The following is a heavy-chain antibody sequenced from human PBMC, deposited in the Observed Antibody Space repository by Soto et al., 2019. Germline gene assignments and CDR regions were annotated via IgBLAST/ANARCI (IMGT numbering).Heavy chain of an antibody. V-gene: IGHV4-39*01. J-gene: IGHJ5*02. CDR3: ARLPSRHCVDR. Sequence: SETLSLTCPVSGGSISSSGYPWGWIRKPPGRGREWMWSLYYNFGTYYIPSLKSRVTISADTSSNQCSLMLNSVTAADTAIYYCARLPSRHCVDRRGQGSLVTVSS. CDR1: GGSISSSGYP. D-gene: IGHD2-21*01. CDR2: LYYNFGT.